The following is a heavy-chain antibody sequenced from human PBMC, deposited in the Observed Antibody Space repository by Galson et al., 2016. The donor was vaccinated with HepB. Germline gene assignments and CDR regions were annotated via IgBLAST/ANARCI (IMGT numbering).Heavy chain of an antibody. D-gene: IGHD4-17*01. CDR2: ISRSSSTI. Sequence: SLRLSCAASGFTFSNYSMNWVRQAPGKGLEWVSYISRSSSTINYADSVKGRFTIYRDNAKNSLYLQMDNLRAEDTAVYYCARVGGYGALSSYWGQGTLVTVSS. J-gene: IGHJ4*02. CDR3: ARVGGYGALSSY. CDR1: GFTFSNYS. V-gene: IGHV3-48*04.